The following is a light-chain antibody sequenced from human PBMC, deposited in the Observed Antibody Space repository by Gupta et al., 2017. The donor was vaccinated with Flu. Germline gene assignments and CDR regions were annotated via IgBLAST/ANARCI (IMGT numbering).Light chain of an antibody. CDR1: QTVYDRY. V-gene: IGKV3-20*01. CDR3: QQYSNSPRT. Sequence: EIVLTQSPGTLSLSPGERATLSCRASQTVYDRYIAWYQQKPGQAPRLLIYGASSRATGTPDRFSGSGSGTDFTLTISRLEPEDFAVFYCQQYSNSPRTFGQGTKVEIK. J-gene: IGKJ1*01. CDR2: GAS.